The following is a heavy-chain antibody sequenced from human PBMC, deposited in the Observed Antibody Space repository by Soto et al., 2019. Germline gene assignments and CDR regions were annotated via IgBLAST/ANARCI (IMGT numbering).Heavy chain of an antibody. CDR2: IYWDDDK. CDR3: ANSLAPRLFDV. V-gene: IGHV2-5*02. Sequence: QITLKESGPMLVKPTQTLTLTCTFSGFSLSTSGVGVGWIRQPPGKALEWLALIYWDDDKRYSPSLITRLTXTXVTSNNLVLLTMTNMDPVDTAAYYWANSLAPRLFDVWGQGTLVAAST. J-gene: IGHJ4*02. CDR1: GFSLSTSGVG.